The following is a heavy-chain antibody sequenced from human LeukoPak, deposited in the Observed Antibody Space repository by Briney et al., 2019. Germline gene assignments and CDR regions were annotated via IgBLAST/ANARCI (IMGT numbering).Heavy chain of an antibody. J-gene: IGHJ6*02. Sequence: SETLSLTCTVSGGSISSYYWSWIRQPPGKGLEWIWYIYYSGSTNYNPSLKSRVTISLEPSKPQFSLKLRSVTAPDTAVYYCARVTILGGMDVWGQGTTVTVSS. D-gene: IGHD3-3*01. CDR2: IYYSGST. V-gene: IGHV4-59*01. CDR1: GGSISSYY. CDR3: ARVTILGGMDV.